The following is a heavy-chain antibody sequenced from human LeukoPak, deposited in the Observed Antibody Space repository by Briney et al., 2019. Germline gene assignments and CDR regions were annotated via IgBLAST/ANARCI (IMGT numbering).Heavy chain of an antibody. CDR1: GGSFSGYS. CDR2: ISDSGSA. D-gene: IGHD4-17*01. J-gene: IGHJ6*03. V-gene: IGHV4-34*01. Sequence: PSETLSLTCAVFGGSFSGYSWTWIRQPPGKGLEWIGKISDSGSANYNPSLKSRVTISVHASGNKFSLELSSATAADTAVYYCARGRTGENTYVGGYYYTDVWGKGTTVIVSS. CDR3: ARGRTGENTYVGGYYYTDV.